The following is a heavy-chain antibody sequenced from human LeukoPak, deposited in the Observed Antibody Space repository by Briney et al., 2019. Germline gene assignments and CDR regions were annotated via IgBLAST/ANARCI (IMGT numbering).Heavy chain of an antibody. Sequence: GASVKVSCKASGGIFSSYAISWVRQAPGQGLEWMGWISAYNGNTNYAQKLQGRVTMTTDTSTSTAYMELRSLRSDDTAVYYCARDTLTTVTTWGYYYYGMDVWGQGTTVTVSS. CDR1: GGIFSSYA. J-gene: IGHJ6*02. D-gene: IGHD4-17*01. CDR3: ARDTLTTVTTWGYYYYGMDV. V-gene: IGHV1-18*01. CDR2: ISAYNGNT.